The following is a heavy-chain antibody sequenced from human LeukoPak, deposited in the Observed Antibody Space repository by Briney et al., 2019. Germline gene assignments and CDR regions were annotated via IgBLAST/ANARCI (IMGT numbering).Heavy chain of an antibody. CDR1: GLTFSTYS. CDR2: IYNSGAKI. V-gene: IGHV3-23*01. D-gene: IGHD6-19*01. J-gene: IGHJ4*02. Sequence: GGSLRFSCAVSGLTFSTYSMTGVRQGPGKGLEWVSSIYNSGAKIFYADSVKGRFTISRDNSKNMLYLQMNSLRVEDTAVYYCAKDVAPDSGWDLDYWGQGTLVTVSS. CDR3: AKDVAPDSGWDLDY.